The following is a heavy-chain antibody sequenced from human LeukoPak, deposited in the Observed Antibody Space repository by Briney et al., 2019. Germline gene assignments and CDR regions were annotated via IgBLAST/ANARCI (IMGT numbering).Heavy chain of an antibody. Sequence: PSETLSLTCTVSGGSLSSSSYYWGWIRQPPGTGLEWLGSIYYSGSTYYNPSLKSRVTISVDTSKNQFSLKLSSVTAADTAVYYCARRVEVVVVAATFDAFDIWGQGTMVTVSS. CDR3: ARRVEVVVVAATFDAFDI. J-gene: IGHJ3*02. D-gene: IGHD2-15*01. CDR2: IYYSGST. V-gene: IGHV4-39*01. CDR1: GGSLSSSSYY.